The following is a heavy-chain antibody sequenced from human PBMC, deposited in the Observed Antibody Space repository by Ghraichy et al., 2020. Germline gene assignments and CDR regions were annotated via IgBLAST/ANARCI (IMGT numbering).Heavy chain of an antibody. V-gene: IGHV3-49*03. D-gene: IGHD5-12*01. J-gene: IGHJ5*02. CDR1: GFTFGDYY. CDR2: IKSKAYGATT. Sequence: GGSLRLSCTTSGFTFGDYYMTWFRQAPGKGLEWVSFIKSKAYGATTEYAASVKGRFIVSRDDSKSIAYLQMNSLTIEDTAVYYCSRGPWRGRLDPWGQGTLVTVS. CDR3: SRGPWRGRLDP.